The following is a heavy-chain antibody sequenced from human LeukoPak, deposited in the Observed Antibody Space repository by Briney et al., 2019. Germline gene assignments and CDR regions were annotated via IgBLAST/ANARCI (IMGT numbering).Heavy chain of an antibody. CDR2: LSSSGGST. D-gene: IGHD3-10*02. CDR3: AKDRPCTTCSPSDY. V-gene: IGHV3-23*01. CDR1: GFTFSTYG. J-gene: IGHJ4*02. Sequence: PGGSLRLSCAASGFTFSTYGMSWVRQARVNGLEWVSTLSSSGGSTFYADSVKGRFTITRDNSKNTVYLQMNSTRADDTAVYSCAKDRPCTTCSPSDYWGQGTLVTVSS.